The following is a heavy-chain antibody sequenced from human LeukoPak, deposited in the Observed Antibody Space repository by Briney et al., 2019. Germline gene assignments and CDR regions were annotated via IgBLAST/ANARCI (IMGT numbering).Heavy chain of an antibody. D-gene: IGHD3-10*01. CDR1: GGSFSGYY. V-gene: IGHV4-34*01. Sequence: SETLSLTCAVYGGSFSGYYWSWIRQPPGKGLEWIGEINHSGSTNYNPSLKSRVTISVDTSKNHVSLKLSSVTAADTAVYYCARGVVRGVIATWGQGTLVTVSS. CDR2: INHSGST. J-gene: IGHJ4*02. CDR3: ARGVVRGVIAT.